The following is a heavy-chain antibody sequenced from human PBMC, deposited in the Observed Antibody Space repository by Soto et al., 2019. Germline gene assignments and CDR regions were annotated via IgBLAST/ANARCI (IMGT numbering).Heavy chain of an antibody. Sequence: GGSLRVSCAASGFTFSSYAMIWVRQAPGKGLEWVSAISGSGGSTYYADSVKARFTISGDNSKNTLYQQMNSLRAEDTAVYYCAKGGDYSSSSRWFDPRGQGTLVTVSS. J-gene: IGHJ5*02. CDR3: AKGGDYSSSSRWFDP. V-gene: IGHV3-23*01. CDR2: ISGSGGST. CDR1: GFTFSSYA. D-gene: IGHD6-6*01.